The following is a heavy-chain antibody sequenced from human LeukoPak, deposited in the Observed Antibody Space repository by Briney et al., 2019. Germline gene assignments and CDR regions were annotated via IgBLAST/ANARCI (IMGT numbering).Heavy chain of an antibody. CDR3: ARVTGTTAGDH. Sequence: GGSLRLSCAASGFSFSSYSMDWVRQAPGKGLEWVSSISSGSTSIYYADSVKGRFTFSRDNAKNSLYLQMNSLRAEDTAVYYCARVTGTTAGDHWGQGTLVSVSS. CDR1: GFSFSSYS. J-gene: IGHJ5*02. D-gene: IGHD1-1*01. CDR2: ISSGSTSI. V-gene: IGHV3-21*01.